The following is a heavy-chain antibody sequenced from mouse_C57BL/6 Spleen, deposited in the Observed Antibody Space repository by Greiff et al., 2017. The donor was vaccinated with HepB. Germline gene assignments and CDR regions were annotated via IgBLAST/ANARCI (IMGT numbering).Heavy chain of an antibody. J-gene: IGHJ1*03. CDR3: AGDVWYFDV. CDR1: GFTFSSYA. Sequence: EVQLVESGGGLVKPGGSLKLSCAASGFTFSSYAMSWVRQTPEKRLEWVATISDGGSYTYYPDNVKGRFTISRDNAKNNLYLQMSHLKSEDTAMYYCAGDVWYFDVWGTGTTVTVSS. CDR2: ISDGGSYT. V-gene: IGHV5-4*01.